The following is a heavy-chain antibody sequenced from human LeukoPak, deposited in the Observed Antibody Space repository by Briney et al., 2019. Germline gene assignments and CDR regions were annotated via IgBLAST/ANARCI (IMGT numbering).Heavy chain of an antibody. J-gene: IGHJ4*02. D-gene: IGHD3-22*01. CDR2: IYHSGST. CDR3: AREESYDSSGYYDY. V-gene: IGHV4-4*02. Sequence: SGTLSLTCAVSGGSISSSNWWSWVRQPPGKGLEWIGEIYHSGSTNYNPSLKSQVTISVDKSKNQFSLKLSSVTAADTAVYYCAREESYDSSGYYDYWGQGTLVTVSP. CDR1: GGSISSSNW.